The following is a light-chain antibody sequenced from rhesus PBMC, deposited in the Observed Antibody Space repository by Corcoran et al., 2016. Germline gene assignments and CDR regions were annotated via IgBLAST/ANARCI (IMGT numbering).Light chain of an antibody. CDR2: DAY. V-gene: IGKV3-31*02. CDR1: QSVSTY. J-gene: IGKJ1*01. CDR3: QETSDFST. Sequence: EIVMTQSPATLSLSPGERATLSCRASQSVSTYLAWYQQKPGQAPRLLIYDAYIRAAGIPDMFTGSGSGTDCTLTISSLEPEDFAVYFCQETSDFSTVGQGTKVEIK.